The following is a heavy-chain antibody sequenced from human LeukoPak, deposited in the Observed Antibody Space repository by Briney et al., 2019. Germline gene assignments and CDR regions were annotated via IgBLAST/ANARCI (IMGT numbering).Heavy chain of an antibody. CDR1: GFPFSRYS. D-gene: IGHD2-8*02. V-gene: IGHV3-23*01. J-gene: IGHJ4*02. CDR2: VGGRGGPRT. Sequence: GGSLRLSCAAPGFPFSRYSMAWVRQAPGRGLDWVSTVGGRGGPRTFYADSVKGRFTVSRDNSRDTVYLQMNSLGTDDTAVYFCAKEGLLGGYFFDLWGQGVPVTVSS. CDR3: AKEGLLGGYFFDL.